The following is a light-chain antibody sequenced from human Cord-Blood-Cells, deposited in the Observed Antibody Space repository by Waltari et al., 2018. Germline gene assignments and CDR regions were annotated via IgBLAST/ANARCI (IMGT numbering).Light chain of an antibody. CDR3: QQSYSTLFT. CDR2: AAS. J-gene: IGKJ3*01. CDR1: QSISSY. Sequence: DIQMTQSPSSLSASVGDRVTITCRASQSISSYLNWYQQKPGKAPKLLIYAASSLQSGVPSRFSGSGSGTDFTITISSLQPEDVATYYCQQSYSTLFTFGPATKVDI. V-gene: IGKV1-39*01.